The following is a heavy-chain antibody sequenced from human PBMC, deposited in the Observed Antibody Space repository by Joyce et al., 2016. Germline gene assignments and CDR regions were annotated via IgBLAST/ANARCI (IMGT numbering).Heavy chain of an antibody. V-gene: IGHV3-21*01. J-gene: IGHJ6*02. CDR2: ISGTSYYI. CDR1: GSTFSSSS. D-gene: IGHD3-16*01. Sequence: QLVESGGGVVKPGGSLRLACEASGSTFSSSSMSWFRQAPGKGREWVAAISGTSYYIFHAETVSGRFTVSRDNAKKTLYLQMNSLRAEDSAVFYCARGGISYYYAMDVWGQGTTVTVSS. CDR3: ARGGISYYYAMDV.